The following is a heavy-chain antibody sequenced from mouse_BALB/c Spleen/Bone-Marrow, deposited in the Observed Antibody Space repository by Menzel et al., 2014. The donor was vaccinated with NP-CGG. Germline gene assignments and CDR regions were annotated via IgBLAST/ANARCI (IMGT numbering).Heavy chain of an antibody. J-gene: IGHJ4*01. CDR3: ASRGDYSYAMDY. Sequence: VQRVGSGAELGRPGSSVKISCKASGYTFSNYWMNWMKQRPGQGLEWIGQIYPGDGDTNYIGKFTGKATLTADKSSSTAYMQLSSLTSEDSAVYFCASRGDYSYAMDYWGQGTSVTVSP. CDR2: IYPGDGDT. CDR1: GYTFSNYW. D-gene: IGHD1-1*01. V-gene: IGHV1-80*01.